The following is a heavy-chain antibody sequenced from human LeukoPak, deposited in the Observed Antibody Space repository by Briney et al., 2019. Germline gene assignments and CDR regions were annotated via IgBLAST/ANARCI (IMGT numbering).Heavy chain of an antibody. CDR3: AKDRDVRKYYYGSGSYYNTQSYFDY. CDR1: GFTFSSYG. CDR2: IRYDGSNK. V-gene: IGHV3-30*02. J-gene: IGHJ4*02. Sequence: PGGALRLSCAASGFTFSSYGMHWVRQAPGKGLEWVAFIRYDGSNKYYADSVKGRFTISRDNSKNTLYLQMNSLRAEDTAVYYCAKDRDVRKYYYGSGSYYNTQSYFDYWGQGTLVTVSS. D-gene: IGHD3-10*01.